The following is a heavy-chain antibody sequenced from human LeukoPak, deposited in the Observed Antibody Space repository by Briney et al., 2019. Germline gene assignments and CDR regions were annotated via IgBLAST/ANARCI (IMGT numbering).Heavy chain of an antibody. CDR2: ISGSGGST. CDR3: AKMSGYPPSGYLDY. Sequence: PGGSLRLSCAASGFTFSSYAMSWVRQAPGKGLEWVSAISGSGGSTYYADSVKGRFTISRDNSKNTLYLQMNSLRAEDTAVYYCAKMSGYPPSGYLDYWGQGTLVTVSS. CDR1: GFTFSSYA. J-gene: IGHJ4*02. V-gene: IGHV3-23*01. D-gene: IGHD3-3*01.